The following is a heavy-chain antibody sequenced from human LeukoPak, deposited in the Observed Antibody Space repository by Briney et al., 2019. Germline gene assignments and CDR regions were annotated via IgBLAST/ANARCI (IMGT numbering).Heavy chain of an antibody. Sequence: SETLSLTCSLSGGSISSSSYYWAWIRQPPGKGLEWIGSIYYSGNTYYSPSLKSRVTIFVDTSKNEFSLNLSSVTAADTAVYYCARQEIGLRSFDPWGQGTLVTVSS. J-gene: IGHJ5*02. CDR2: IYYSGNT. V-gene: IGHV4-39*01. CDR1: GGSISSSSYY. CDR3: ARQEIGLRSFDP. D-gene: IGHD3/OR15-3a*01.